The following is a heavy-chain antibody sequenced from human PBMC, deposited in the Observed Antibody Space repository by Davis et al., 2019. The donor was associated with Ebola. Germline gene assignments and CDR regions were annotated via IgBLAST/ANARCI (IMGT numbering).Heavy chain of an antibody. D-gene: IGHD6-6*01. Sequence: PSETLSLTCTVSGGSISSYYWSWIRQPPGKGLEWIGYLYYSGSTNYNPSLKSRVTISVDTSKNQFSLKLSSVTAADTAVYYCARLKYSSSPKYYYYYGMDVWGQGTTVTVSS. V-gene: IGHV4-59*01. J-gene: IGHJ6*02. CDR1: GGSISSYY. CDR2: LYYSGST. CDR3: ARLKYSSSPKYYYYYGMDV.